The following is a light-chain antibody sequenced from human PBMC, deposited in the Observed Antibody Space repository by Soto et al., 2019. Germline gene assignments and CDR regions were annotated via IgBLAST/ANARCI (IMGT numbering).Light chain of an antibody. CDR1: QVISTS. CDR2: AAS. J-gene: IGKJ5*01. V-gene: IGKV1-9*01. Sequence: DSQLTQSPSFLSPSIGDSVTITCRASQVISTSLAWYQVKPGKAPKLLIYAASTLESGVPSRFSATVSGTEFSLTITSLQPEDFATYYCQQLFDSPITFGQGARLEIK. CDR3: QQLFDSPIT.